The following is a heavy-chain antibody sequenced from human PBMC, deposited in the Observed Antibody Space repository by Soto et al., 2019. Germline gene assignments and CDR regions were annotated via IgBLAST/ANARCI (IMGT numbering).Heavy chain of an antibody. CDR3: ATTHPRRAVSGLHYYYYGMDV. CDR1: GCTFIDYY. CDR2: ISSGGSTI. Sequence: GGPLRRCCGAAGCTFIDYYISWIRQAPGKGLEWVSYISSGGSTIYYADSVKGRFTISRDNAKNSLYLQMNSLRAEDTAVYYCATTHPRRAVSGLHYYYYGMDVWGQGTTVTVSS. D-gene: IGHD3-3*01. V-gene: IGHV3-11*01. J-gene: IGHJ6*02.